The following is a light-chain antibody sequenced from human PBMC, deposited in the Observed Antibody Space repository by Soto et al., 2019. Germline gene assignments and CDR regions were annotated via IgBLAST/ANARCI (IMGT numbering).Light chain of an antibody. CDR3: CSYAGSYTSWV. J-gene: IGLJ3*02. Sequence: QSALTQPRSVSGSPGQSVTISCTGTSSDVGGYNYVSWYQQHPGKAPKLMIYDVSKRPSGVPDRFSGSKSGNTASLTISGLQAEDEADYYCCSYAGSYTSWVFVGGTKLTVL. V-gene: IGLV2-11*01. CDR1: SSDVGGYNY. CDR2: DVS.